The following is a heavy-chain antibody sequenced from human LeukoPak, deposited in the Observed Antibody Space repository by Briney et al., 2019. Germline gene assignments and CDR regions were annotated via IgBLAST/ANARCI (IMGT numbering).Heavy chain of an antibody. J-gene: IGHJ4*02. CDR3: AKENLTPFDY. CDR1: GFTFSSYG. CDR2: ISYDGSNK. Sequence: GGSLTLSCAASGFTFSSYGMHWVRQAPGKGLEWVAVISYDGSNKYYADSVKGRFTISRDNSKNTPYLQMNSLRAEDTAVYYCAKENLTPFDYWGQGTLVTVSS. V-gene: IGHV3-30*18.